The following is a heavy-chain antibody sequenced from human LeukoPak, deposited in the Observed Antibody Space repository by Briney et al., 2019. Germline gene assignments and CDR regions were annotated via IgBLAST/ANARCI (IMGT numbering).Heavy chain of an antibody. V-gene: IGHV3-30*02. CDR2: IRYDGSNK. J-gene: IGHJ4*02. CDR3: AKDQATIFGYFDY. D-gene: IGHD3-3*01. Sequence: PGGSLRLSCAASGFTFSSYGMHWVRQAPGKGLELVAFIRYDGSNKYYADSVKDRFTISRDNSKNTLYLQMNSLRAEDTAVYYCAKDQATIFGYFDYWGQGTLVTVSS. CDR1: GFTFSSYG.